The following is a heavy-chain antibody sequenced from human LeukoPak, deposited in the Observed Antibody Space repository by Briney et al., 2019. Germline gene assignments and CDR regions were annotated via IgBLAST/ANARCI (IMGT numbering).Heavy chain of an antibody. CDR1: GGSISSGGYY. CDR2: IYHSGST. D-gene: IGHD2-2*02. Sequence: SETLSLTCTVSGGSISSGGYYWSWIRQPPGKGLEWIGYIYHSGSTYYNPSLKSRVTISVDTSKNQISLRLSSVTAADTAVYYCARVRCNSTSYYMRNAFDIWGQGTMVTVSS. V-gene: IGHV4-30-2*01. CDR3: ARVRCNSTSYYMRNAFDI. J-gene: IGHJ3*02.